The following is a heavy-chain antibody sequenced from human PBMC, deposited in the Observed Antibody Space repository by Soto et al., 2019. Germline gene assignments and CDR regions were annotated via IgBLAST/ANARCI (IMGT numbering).Heavy chain of an antibody. J-gene: IGHJ4*02. CDR2: IYDSGST. D-gene: IGHD3-16*01. CDR3: ARVPSGRGDLVDS. Sequence: SETLSLTXTVSGGSISSGGYYWSWIRQHPGKGLEWIGSIYDSGSTYYNPSLKSRVTISVDTSKNQFSLKLTSVTAADTAVYYCARVPSGRGDLVDSWGQGTLVTVSS. CDR1: GGSISSGGYY. V-gene: IGHV4-31*02.